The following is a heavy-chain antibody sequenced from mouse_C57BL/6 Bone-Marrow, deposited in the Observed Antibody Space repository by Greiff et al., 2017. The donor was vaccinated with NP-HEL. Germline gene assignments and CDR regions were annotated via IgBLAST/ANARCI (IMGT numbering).Heavy chain of an antibody. D-gene: IGHD1-1*01. CDR2: IDPSDSYT. J-gene: IGHJ3*01. CDR3: ARQKFYYGSSYWFAY. Sequence: VQLQQPGAELVKPGASVKLSCKASGYTFTSYCMQWVKQRPGQGLEWIGEIDPSDSYTNYNQKFKGKATLTVDTSSSTAYMQLSSLTSEDSAVYYCARQKFYYGSSYWFAYWGQGTLVTVSA. V-gene: IGHV1-50*01. CDR1: GYTFTSYC.